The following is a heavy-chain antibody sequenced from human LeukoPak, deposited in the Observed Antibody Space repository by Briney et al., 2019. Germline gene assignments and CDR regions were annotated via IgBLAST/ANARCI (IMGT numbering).Heavy chain of an antibody. J-gene: IGHJ3*02. D-gene: IGHD1-7*01. CDR3: ARDDVTGTGAFDI. CDR1: GGSISSYY. Sequence: SETLSLTCTVSGGSISSYYWSWIRQPPGKGLEWIGYIYYSGSTNYNPSLKSRVTISVDTSKNQFSLKVSSVTAADTAVYYCARDDVTGTGAFDIWGQGTMVTVPS. CDR2: IYYSGST. V-gene: IGHV4-59*01.